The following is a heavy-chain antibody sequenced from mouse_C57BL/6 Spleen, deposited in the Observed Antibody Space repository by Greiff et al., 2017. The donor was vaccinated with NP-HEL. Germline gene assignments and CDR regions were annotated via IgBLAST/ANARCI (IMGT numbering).Heavy chain of an antibody. D-gene: IGHD3-3*01. J-gene: IGHJ3*01. Sequence: EVKLQESGPGMVKPSQSLSLTCTVTGYSITSGYDWHWNRHFPGNKLEWMGYISYSGSTNYNPSLKSRFSITHDTSKNHFFLQLNSVTTEDTSTDYCARGGDEGIAYWGQGTLFTVAA. CDR1: GYSITSGYD. CDR3: ARGGDEGIAY. CDR2: ISYSGST. V-gene: IGHV3-1*01.